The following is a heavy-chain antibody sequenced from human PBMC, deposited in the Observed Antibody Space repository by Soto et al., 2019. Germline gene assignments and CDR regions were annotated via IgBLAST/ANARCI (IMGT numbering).Heavy chain of an antibody. D-gene: IGHD3-10*01. CDR3: ATSIIKFGEFNWFDP. CDR1: GYTLTELS. CDR2: FDPEDGET. J-gene: IGHJ5*02. V-gene: IGHV1-24*01. Sequence: GASVKVSCKVSGYTLTELSMHWVRQAPGKGLEWMGGFDPEDGETIYAQKFQGRVTMTEDTSTDTAYMELSSLRSEDTAVYYCATSIIKFGEFNWFDPWGQGTLVTVSS.